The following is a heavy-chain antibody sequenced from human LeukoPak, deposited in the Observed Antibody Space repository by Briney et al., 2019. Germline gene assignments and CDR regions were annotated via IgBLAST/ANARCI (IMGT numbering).Heavy chain of an antibody. CDR2: INSNGSST. CDR3: ARDGGRLLWFGESSSSFDY. J-gene: IGHJ4*02. D-gene: IGHD3-10*01. CDR1: GFTFSSYW. V-gene: IGHV3-74*01. Sequence: PGGSLRLSCAASGFTFSSYWMHWVRQAPGKGLVWVSPINSNGSSTSYADSVKGRFTISRDNAKNTLYLQMNSLRAEDTAVYYCARDGGRLLWFGESSSSFDYWGQGTLVTVSS.